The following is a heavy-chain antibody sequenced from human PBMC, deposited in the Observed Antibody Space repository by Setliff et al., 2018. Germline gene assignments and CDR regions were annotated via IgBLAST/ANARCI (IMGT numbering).Heavy chain of an antibody. CDR2: IYRSGTT. Sequence: SETLSLTCSVSGGSISRSYWTWIRQAPGKGMEWIGYIYRSGTTNYNPSLKSRLSMSVDTSKNEFSPKLRFVTAADTAVYYCARVDEEYCSGGTCYDWFDPWGPGTLVTVAS. D-gene: IGHD2-15*01. CDR1: GGSISRSY. CDR3: ARVDEEYCSGGTCYDWFDP. J-gene: IGHJ5*02. V-gene: IGHV4-59*01.